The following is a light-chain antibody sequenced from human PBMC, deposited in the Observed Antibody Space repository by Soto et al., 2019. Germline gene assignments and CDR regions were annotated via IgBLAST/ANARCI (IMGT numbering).Light chain of an antibody. V-gene: IGKV1-5*01. Sequence: DIQITQSPSTLSASVGDRVTITCRASQSISSWLAWYQQKPGKAPNLLIYDASTLESGVPSRFSGSGSGTEFTLTISSLQPDDFATYYCQQYNSYWTFGQGTMMDTK. CDR2: DAS. J-gene: IGKJ1*01. CDR1: QSISSW. CDR3: QQYNSYWT.